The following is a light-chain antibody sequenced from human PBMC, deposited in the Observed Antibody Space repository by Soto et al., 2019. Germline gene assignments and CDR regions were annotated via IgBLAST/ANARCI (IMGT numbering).Light chain of an antibody. J-gene: IGLJ2*01. CDR1: SSDIGAYNF. Sequence: QSALTQPASVSGSPGQAITISCTGTSSDIGAYNFVSWYQQHPGKAPKLMLYDVNIRPSGVSNRFSGSKSGNTASLTISGLQAEEEADYYCTSWTTSNTMLFVGGTKLTVL. V-gene: IGLV2-14*03. CDR2: DVN. CDR3: TSWTTSNTML.